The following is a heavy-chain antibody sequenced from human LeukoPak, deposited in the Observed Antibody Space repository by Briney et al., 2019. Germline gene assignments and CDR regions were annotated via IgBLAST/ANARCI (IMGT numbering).Heavy chain of an antibody. D-gene: IGHD3-22*01. CDR2: IYTSGST. Sequence: SQTLSLTCTVSGGSISSGGYYWSWIRQPAGKGLEWIGRIYTSGSTNYNPSLKSRVTISVDTSKNQFSLKLSSVTAADTAVYYCARSSNYYDSSGYLAGWFDPWGQGTLVTVSS. J-gene: IGHJ5*02. CDR1: GGSISSGGYY. V-gene: IGHV4-61*02. CDR3: ARSSNYYDSSGYLAGWFDP.